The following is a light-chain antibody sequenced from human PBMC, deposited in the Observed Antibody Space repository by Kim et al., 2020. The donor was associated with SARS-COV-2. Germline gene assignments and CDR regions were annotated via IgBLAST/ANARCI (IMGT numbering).Light chain of an antibody. Sequence: DIVMTQSPDSLAVSLGERATINCKSSQSVLYSSNNKNYLSWYQHKPGQPPKLLIYWASTRESGVPDRFSGSGSGTDFTLTISSLQAEDVAVYYCQKYYSTPRTFGQGTKVDIK. CDR1: QSVLYSSNNKNY. CDR2: WAS. CDR3: QKYYSTPRT. V-gene: IGKV4-1*01. J-gene: IGKJ1*01.